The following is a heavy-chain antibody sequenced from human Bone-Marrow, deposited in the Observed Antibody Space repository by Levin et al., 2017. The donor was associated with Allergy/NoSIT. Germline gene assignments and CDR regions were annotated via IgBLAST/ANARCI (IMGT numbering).Heavy chain of an antibody. V-gene: IGHV4-39*07. CDR3: ARDRAATAPFDY. D-gene: IGHD1-1*01. Sequence: SETLSLTCTVSGGSLSSSSYYWGWIRQPPGKGLEWIGSISYTGSTYYNPSLKSRVIISIDTSRNKFSLKLSSVTAADTAVYYCARDRAATAPFDYWGQGTLVTVSS. CDR1: GGSLSSSSYY. J-gene: IGHJ4*02. CDR2: ISYTGST.